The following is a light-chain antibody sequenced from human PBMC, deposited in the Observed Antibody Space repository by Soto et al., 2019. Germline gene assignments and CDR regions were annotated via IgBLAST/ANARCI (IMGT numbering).Light chain of an antibody. J-gene: IGKJ3*01. CDR3: QQYNNWPLFT. CDR2: GAS. V-gene: IGKV3-15*01. CDR1: QSVSSN. Sequence: EIVMTQSPATLSVSPGERATLSCRASQSVSSNLAWYPQKPGQAPRLLIYGASTRATGIPARFSGSGSGTEFTLTISSLQSEDFAVYDCQQYNNWPLFTFGPGTKVDIK.